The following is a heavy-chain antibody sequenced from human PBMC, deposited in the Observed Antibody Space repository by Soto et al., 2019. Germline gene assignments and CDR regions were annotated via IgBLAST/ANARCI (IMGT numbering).Heavy chain of an antibody. J-gene: IGHJ4*02. V-gene: IGHV2-5*02. CDR2: IYWDDDK. CDR1: GFSLTTNGVG. Sequence: QITLKESGPTLVKPTQTLTLTCTFSGFSLTTNGVGVGWIRQPPGKALEWLALIYWDDDKWFSPSLKSRLTXTXDXHKNQVVLTMNNMDPVDTATYYCAHNADYYGPAFDYWGQGTLVTVSS. CDR3: AHNADYYGPAFDY. D-gene: IGHD3-10*01.